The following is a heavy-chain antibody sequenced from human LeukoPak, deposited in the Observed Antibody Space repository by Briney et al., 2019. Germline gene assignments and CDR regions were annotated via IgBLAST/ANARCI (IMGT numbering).Heavy chain of an antibody. J-gene: IGHJ4*02. CDR3: ARRQGQLWLFDY. CDR2: IYPDDSDT. Sequence: ESLEISCKGSGYSFTSYWIGWVRQMPGKGLEWMGIIYPDDSDTRYSTSFQGQVTISADKPVSTAYLQWSSLKASDTAMYYCARRQGQLWLFDYWGQRTLVTVSS. V-gene: IGHV5-51*04. CDR1: GYSFTSYW. D-gene: IGHD5-18*01.